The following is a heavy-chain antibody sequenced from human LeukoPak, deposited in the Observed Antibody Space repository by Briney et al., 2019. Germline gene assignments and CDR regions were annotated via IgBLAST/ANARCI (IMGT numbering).Heavy chain of an antibody. CDR3: ARADYDDSSGQYYFDY. D-gene: IGHD3-22*01. CDR2: INPNSGGT. Sequence: ASVKVSCKASGYTFTGYYMHWVRQAPGQGLEWMGRINPNSGGTNYAQKFQGRVTMTRDTSISTAYMELSRLRSDDTAVYYCARADYDDSSGQYYFDYWGQGTLVTVSS. J-gene: IGHJ4*02. V-gene: IGHV1-2*06. CDR1: GYTFTGYY.